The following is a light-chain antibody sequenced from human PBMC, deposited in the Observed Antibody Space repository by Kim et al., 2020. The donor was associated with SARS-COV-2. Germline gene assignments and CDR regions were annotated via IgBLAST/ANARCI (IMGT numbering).Light chain of an antibody. V-gene: IGKV3-15*01. CDR2: RAS. J-gene: IGKJ1*01. Sequence: VSPGERATLSCRANENIGTYLAWYQQKPGQAPKFLMSRASTRATGVPARFTGSGSGTEFTLTISSLQSEDFAVYHCQQYNNWPWTFGQGTKVDIK. CDR1: ENIGTY. CDR3: QQYNNWPWT.